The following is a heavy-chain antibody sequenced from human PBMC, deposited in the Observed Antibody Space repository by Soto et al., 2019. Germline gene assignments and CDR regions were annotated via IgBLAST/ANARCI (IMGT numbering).Heavy chain of an antibody. J-gene: IGHJ4*02. CDR1: GFSGGGSA. Sequence: VGSLRLSGVVSGFSGGGSAILSVRQARGKGREWVSLMHRGGSTDNADSVKGRLTTSRDKPKNTLYLHMNGLRVEDTAVYYCARVNTTLVDHFDCWGQGTLVTVSS. CDR3: ARVNTTLVDHFDC. D-gene: IGHD5-18*01. CDR2: MHRGGST. V-gene: IGHV3-53*01.